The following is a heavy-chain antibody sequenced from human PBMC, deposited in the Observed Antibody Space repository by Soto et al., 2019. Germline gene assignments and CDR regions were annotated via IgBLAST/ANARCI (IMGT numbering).Heavy chain of an antibody. CDR1: GGSISSSSYY. D-gene: IGHD1-20*01. V-gene: IGHV4-39*01. Sequence: PSETLSLTCTVCGGSISSSSYYWGWIRQPPGKGLEWIGSIYYSGSTYYNPSLKSRVTISVDTSKNQFSLKLSSVTAADTAVYYCARLRDNWNYYYYYMDVWGKGTTVTVSS. CDR3: ARLRDNWNYYYYYMDV. J-gene: IGHJ6*03. CDR2: IYYSGST.